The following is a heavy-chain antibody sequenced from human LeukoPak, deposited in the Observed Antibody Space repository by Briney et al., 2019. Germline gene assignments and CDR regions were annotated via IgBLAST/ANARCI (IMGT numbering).Heavy chain of an antibody. CDR3: ARDPELSSSHFDY. D-gene: IGHD6-6*01. Sequence: GGSLRLSCAASGFTFNNHAMHWVRQAPGKGLEWVADIRFDGSNKYYADSVQGRFTISRDNSKNTLYLQMNSLRAENTAVYYCARDPELSSSHFDYWGQGTLVTVSS. CDR2: IRFDGSNK. V-gene: IGHV3-33*01. CDR1: GFTFNNHA. J-gene: IGHJ4*02.